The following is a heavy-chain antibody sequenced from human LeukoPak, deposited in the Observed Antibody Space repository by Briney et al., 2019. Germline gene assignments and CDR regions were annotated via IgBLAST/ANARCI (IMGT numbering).Heavy chain of an antibody. CDR3: ASGISGSYYGRPFGY. D-gene: IGHD1-26*01. CDR2: IYTTGST. V-gene: IGHV4-61*02. J-gene: IGHJ4*02. Sequence: PSETLSLTCTVSGGSISSGSYYWSWIRQPAGKGLEWIGRIYTTGSTNYNPSLKSRLTISVDTSKNQFSLKLRSVTAADTAVYYCASGISGSYYGRPFGYWGQGTLVTVSS. CDR1: GGSISSGSYY.